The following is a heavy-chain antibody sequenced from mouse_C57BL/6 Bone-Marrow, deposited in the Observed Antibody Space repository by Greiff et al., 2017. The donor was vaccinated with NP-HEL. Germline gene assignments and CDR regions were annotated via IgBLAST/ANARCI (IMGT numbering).Heavy chain of an antibody. V-gene: IGHV14-2*01. CDR2: IDPEDGET. D-gene: IGHD1-3*01. J-gene: IGHJ4*01. Sequence: VQLQQSGAELVKPGASVKLSCTASGFNIKDYYMHWVKQRTEQGLVWIGRIDPEDGETKYDPKFQGKATLTADTSSNTASLQLKSLTSGDTALYYCARSRSSRNAMGYWGQGTSVTVSS. CDR1: GFNIKDYY. CDR3: ARSRSSRNAMGY.